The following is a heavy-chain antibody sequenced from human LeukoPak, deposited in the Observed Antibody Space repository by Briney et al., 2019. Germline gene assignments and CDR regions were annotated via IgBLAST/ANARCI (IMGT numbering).Heavy chain of an antibody. D-gene: IGHD3-16*01. Sequence: SGGSLRLSCAAPGFTFSSYAMNWVRQAPGKGLEWVSGISGNSGNTYYAESVKGRFTISRDNSKKTLYLQMNSLRAEDTAMYYCATRVMIAITTRGAFHIWGQGTMVTVSS. CDR3: ATRVMIAITTRGAFHI. V-gene: IGHV3-23*01. CDR1: GFTFSSYA. CDR2: ISGNSGNT. J-gene: IGHJ3*02.